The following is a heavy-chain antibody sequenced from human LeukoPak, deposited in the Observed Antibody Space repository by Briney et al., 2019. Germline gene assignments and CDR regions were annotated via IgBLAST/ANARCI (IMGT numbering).Heavy chain of an antibody. D-gene: IGHD2-2*01. J-gene: IGHJ4*02. CDR2: INYSGST. CDR1: GGSFSGYY. V-gene: IGHV4-34*01. Sequence: PSETLSLTCAVYGGSFSGYYWSWIRQPPGKGLEWIGEINYSGSTNYNPSLKSRVTISVDTSKNQFSLKLSSVTAADTAVYYCARGVVVVPAAMGPHFDYWGQGTLVTVSS. CDR3: ARGVVVVPAAMGPHFDY.